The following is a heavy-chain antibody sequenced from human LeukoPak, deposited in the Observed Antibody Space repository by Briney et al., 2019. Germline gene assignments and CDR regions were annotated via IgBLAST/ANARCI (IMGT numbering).Heavy chain of an antibody. CDR2: IYYSGIT. Sequence: SETLSLTCTVSGGSISSSSYYWGWIRQPPGKGLEWIGRIYYSGITYYNPSLKRRVTISVDTSKNQFSLKLSSVTAADTAVYYCASLASTMVRGVITTNYYYYYGMDVWGQGTTVTVSS. CDR3: ASLASTMVRGVITTNYYYYYGMDV. J-gene: IGHJ6*02. D-gene: IGHD3-10*01. CDR1: GGSISSSSYY. V-gene: IGHV4-39*01.